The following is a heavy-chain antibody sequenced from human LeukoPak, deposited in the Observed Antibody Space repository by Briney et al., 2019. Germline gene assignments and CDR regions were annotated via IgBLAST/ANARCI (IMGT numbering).Heavy chain of an antibody. CDR2: INTDGSTT. Sequence: GGTLRLSCAASGFTFSSYWMHWARHAPGEGLVWVSRINTDGSTTNYADSVKGRFTISRDNAENTLYLQMNSLRAEDTAVYYCARGSPAAVWGQGALVTVSS. V-gene: IGHV3-74*01. J-gene: IGHJ4*02. D-gene: IGHD6-25*01. CDR3: ARGSPAAV. CDR1: GFTFSSYW.